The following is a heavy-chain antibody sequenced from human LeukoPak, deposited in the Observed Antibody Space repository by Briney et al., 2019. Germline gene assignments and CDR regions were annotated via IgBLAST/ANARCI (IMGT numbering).Heavy chain of an antibody. CDR2: ISSSSSYI. CDR3: ARGRIKYSSDDWFDH. V-gene: IGHV3-21*01. J-gene: IGHJ5*02. D-gene: IGHD6-6*01. Sequence: GGSLRLSCAASGFTFSSYSMNWVRQAPGKGLEWVSSISSSSSYIYYADSVKGRFTISGDNTKNSLYLQMNSLRAEDTAVYYCARGRIKYSSDDWFDHWGQGTLVTVSS. CDR1: GFTFSSYS.